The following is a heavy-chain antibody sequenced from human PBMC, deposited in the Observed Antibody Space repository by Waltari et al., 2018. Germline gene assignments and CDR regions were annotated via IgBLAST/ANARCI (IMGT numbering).Heavy chain of an antibody. Sequence: QLQLQESGPRLVRPSETLSLICRVSGVSITSNRHYWAWIRQSPGQGLEWIGTVSYSGTTYISPSLKSRVSVSRDTSKNQVSLILRSVTAADMAVYYCATYIGASVGTAAFDVWGQGTMVTVSS. D-gene: IGHD5-12*01. CDR3: ATYIGASVGTAAFDV. CDR2: VSYSGTT. V-gene: IGHV4-39*01. CDR1: GVSITSNRHY. J-gene: IGHJ3*01.